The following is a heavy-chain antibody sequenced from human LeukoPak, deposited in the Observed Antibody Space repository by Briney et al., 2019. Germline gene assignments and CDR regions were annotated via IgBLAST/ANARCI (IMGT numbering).Heavy chain of an antibody. V-gene: IGHV3-21*01. CDR2: ITSTSSDL. Sequence: GGSLRLSCAAAGFSFKSYSMNWVRQAPGKGLEWVSFITSTSSDLFYADSVKGRFTVSRDNARNSLYLQMNNLRAEDTAVYYCARAAGHYFDYWGQGTLVTVSS. CDR1: GFSFKSYS. J-gene: IGHJ4*02. CDR3: ARAAGHYFDY. D-gene: IGHD3-10*01.